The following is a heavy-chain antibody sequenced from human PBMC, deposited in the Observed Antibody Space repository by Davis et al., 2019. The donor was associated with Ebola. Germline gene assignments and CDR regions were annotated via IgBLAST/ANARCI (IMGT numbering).Heavy chain of an antibody. CDR1: GGSFSGYY. J-gene: IGHJ6*02. CDR2: MNHIGTT. Sequence: SETLSLTCAVYGGSFSGYYWSWIRQSPDKGLEWIGEMNHIGTTTYNTSLKSRVTISVDTSKNQFSLKVNSVTAADTAVYYCARGCCRGYSADVWGQGTRVTVSS. CDR3: ARGCCRGYSADV. V-gene: IGHV4-34*01. D-gene: IGHD4-11*01.